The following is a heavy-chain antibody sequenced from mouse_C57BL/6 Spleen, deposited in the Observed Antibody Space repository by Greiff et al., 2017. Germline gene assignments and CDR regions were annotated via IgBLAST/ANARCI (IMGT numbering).Heavy chain of an antibody. D-gene: IGHD2-10*02. CDR1: GYTFTSYW. CDR3: ARWYGNYVFDD. V-gene: IGHV1-50*01. CDR2: IDPSDSYT. J-gene: IGHJ2*01. Sequence: VQLQQPGAELVKPGASVKLSCKASGYTFTSYWMQWVKQRPGQGLEWIGEIDPSDSYTNYNQKFKGKATLTVDTSSSTAYMQLSSLTSEDSAVYYCARWYGNYVFDDWGQGTTLTVSS.